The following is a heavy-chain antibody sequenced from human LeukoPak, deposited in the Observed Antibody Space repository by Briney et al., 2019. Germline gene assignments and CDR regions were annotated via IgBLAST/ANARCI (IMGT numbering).Heavy chain of an antibody. D-gene: IGHD3-10*01. CDR3: AKDSILYYYGSGFDP. CDR2: ISYDGSNK. CDR1: GFTFSSYG. Sequence: GRSLRLSCAASGFTFSSYGMHWLREAPGKGLEWVAVISYDGSNKYYADSVKGRFTISRDNSKNTLYLQMNSLRAEDTAVYYCAKDSILYYYGSGFDPWGQGTLVTVSS. J-gene: IGHJ5*02. V-gene: IGHV3-30*18.